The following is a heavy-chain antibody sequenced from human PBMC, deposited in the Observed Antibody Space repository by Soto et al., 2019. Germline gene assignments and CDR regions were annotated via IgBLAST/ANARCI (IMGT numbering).Heavy chain of an antibody. V-gene: IGHV3-74*01. CDR2: IKGDGTT. CDR3: VRDRGYPDSFDI. CDR1: GFNCGPFF. Sequence: EAHLVESGGDLRQPGGSLRLSCVASGFNCGPFFMAWVRQRPGRGLEWVSHIKGDGTTAYADSVRCRFIISRDNGRNTLYMQMNSLRDDDTAVYYCVRDRGYPDSFDIWGQGTTVIVSS. J-gene: IGHJ3*02. D-gene: IGHD3-22*01.